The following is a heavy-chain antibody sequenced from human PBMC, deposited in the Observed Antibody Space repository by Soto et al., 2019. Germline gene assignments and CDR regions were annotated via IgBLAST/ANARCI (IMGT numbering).Heavy chain of an antibody. CDR1: GFTFSSYG. CDR3: AKERRRYCSGGSCPRPPLNY. J-gene: IGHJ4*02. V-gene: IGHV3-30*18. D-gene: IGHD2-15*01. CDR2: ISYDGSNK. Sequence: GGSLRLSCAASGFTFSSYGMHWVRQAPGKGLEWVAVISYDGSNKYYADSVKGRFTISRDNSKNTLYLQMNSRRAEDTAVYYCAKERRRYCSGGSCPRPPLNYWGQGTLVTVSS.